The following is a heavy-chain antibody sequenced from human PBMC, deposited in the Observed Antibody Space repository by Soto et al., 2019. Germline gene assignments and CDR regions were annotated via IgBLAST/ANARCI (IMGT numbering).Heavy chain of an antibody. CDR1: GDSITSGGFY. J-gene: IGHJ6*02. D-gene: IGHD3-10*01. CDR2: IYYTGTT. V-gene: IGHV4-31*03. Sequence: QVQLQESGPGLVKPSQTLSLTCTVSGDSITSGGFYWSWIRQNPGKGLEWIGYIYYTGTTFYNSSLKRRVTISADTSKKQFSLKMTSVTAADTAVYYCARGWYYGPGRHYGMDVWGQGTTVTVSS. CDR3: ARGWYYGPGRHYGMDV.